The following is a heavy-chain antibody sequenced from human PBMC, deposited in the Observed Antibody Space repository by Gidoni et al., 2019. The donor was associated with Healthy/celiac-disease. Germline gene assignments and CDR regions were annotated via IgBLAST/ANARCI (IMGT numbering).Heavy chain of an antibody. CDR2: ISYDGSNK. Sequence: QVQLVESGGGVVQPGRSLRLSCAASGFTFSSYAMHWVRQAPGKGLEWVAVISYDGSNKYYADSVKGRFTSSRDNSKNTLYLQMNSLRAEDTAVYYCARVPMIQLWSDYWGQGTLVTVSS. D-gene: IGHD5-18*01. CDR1: GFTFSSYA. J-gene: IGHJ4*02. CDR3: ARVPMIQLWSDY. V-gene: IGHV3-30-3*01.